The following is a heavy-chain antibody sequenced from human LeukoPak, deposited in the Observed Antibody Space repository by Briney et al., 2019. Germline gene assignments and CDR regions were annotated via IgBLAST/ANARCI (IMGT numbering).Heavy chain of an antibody. CDR1: GYSISSGYY. V-gene: IGHV4-38-2*01. J-gene: IGHJ4*02. CDR3: AKVKTGSSADPFDF. CDR2: IYHSRST. D-gene: IGHD1-26*01. Sequence: SETLSLSCAVSGYSISSGYYWGWIRQPPGKGLEWIGNIYHSRSTYYNPSLETRVTISLDTAKNHFSLRMASVTAAYTAIYYCAKVKTGSSADPFDFWGQGTLVTVSS.